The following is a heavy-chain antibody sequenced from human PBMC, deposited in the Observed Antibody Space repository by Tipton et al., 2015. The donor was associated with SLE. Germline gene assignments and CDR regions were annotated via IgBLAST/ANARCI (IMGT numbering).Heavy chain of an antibody. Sequence: TLSLTCTVSGGSISSGRYYWSWIRQPPGKGLEWIGDIYHSGNTYYNPSLKSRVTISLDTSKNQFSLRLTSLTAADTAVYYCARYNSSFFDYWGQGTLVTVSS. D-gene: IGHD1-14*01. CDR3: ARYNSSFFDY. CDR1: GGSISSGRYY. V-gene: IGHV4-39*07. CDR2: IYHSGNT. J-gene: IGHJ4*01.